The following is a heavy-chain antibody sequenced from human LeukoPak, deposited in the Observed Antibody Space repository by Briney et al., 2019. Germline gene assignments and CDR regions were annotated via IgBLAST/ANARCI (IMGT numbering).Heavy chain of an antibody. CDR1: GFIFSHHG. J-gene: IGHJ6*04. CDR2: IRADAVTT. Sequence: PGGSLRLSCATSGFIFSHHGMNWVRQAPGKGLEWVSGIRADAVTTYYADSVKGRFIISRDNSKNTVYLQMNSLSAEDTAVYYCAELGITMIGGVWGKGTTVTISS. V-gene: IGHV3-23*01. D-gene: IGHD3-10*02. CDR3: AELGITMIGGV.